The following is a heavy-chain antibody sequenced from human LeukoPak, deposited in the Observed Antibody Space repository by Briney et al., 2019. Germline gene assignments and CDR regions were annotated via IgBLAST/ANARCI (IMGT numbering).Heavy chain of an antibody. CDR1: GYTFTSHG. J-gene: IGHJ3*02. D-gene: IGHD5-18*01. V-gene: IGHV1-18*01. Sequence: ASVKVSCTTYGYTFTSHGISWVRQAPGQGLEWMGWISAFNGETHYAQKFQGRVTMTRDTSTSTVHMELSSLRSEDTAVYYCARSETADAFDIWGQGTMVTVSS. CDR2: ISAFNGET. CDR3: ARSETADAFDI.